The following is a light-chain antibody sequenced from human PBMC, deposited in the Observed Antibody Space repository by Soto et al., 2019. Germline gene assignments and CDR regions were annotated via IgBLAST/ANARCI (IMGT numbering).Light chain of an antibody. J-gene: IGKJ1*01. Sequence: EIVLTQSPGTLSLSPGERATLSCRASQSVSSSYLAWYQQKPGQAPRLLIYGASSRATGIPDRFSGSGSGTDFTLTISRLEPEDFAVYYCQQYDSSPQLGQGTKVDIK. V-gene: IGKV3-20*01. CDR2: GAS. CDR3: QQYDSSPQ. CDR1: QSVSSSY.